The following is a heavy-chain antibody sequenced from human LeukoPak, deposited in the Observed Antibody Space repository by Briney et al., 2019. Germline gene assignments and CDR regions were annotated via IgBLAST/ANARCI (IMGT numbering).Heavy chain of an antibody. Sequence: GASVKVSCKVSGYTLTELSMHWVRQAPGKGLEWMGGFDTEEGETIYAQKLKGRVTITEDTSTNTAYMELSSLRSAYTAVYYCPTEKFCGGDCYSYYFDYWGQGTLATVSP. V-gene: IGHV1-24*01. CDR3: PTEKFCGGDCYSYYFDY. J-gene: IGHJ4*02. D-gene: IGHD2-21*01. CDR2: FDTEEGET. CDR1: GYTLTELS.